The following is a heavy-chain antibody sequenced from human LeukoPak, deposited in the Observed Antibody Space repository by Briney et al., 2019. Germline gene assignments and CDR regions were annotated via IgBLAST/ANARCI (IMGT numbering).Heavy chain of an antibody. Sequence: GASVKVSCKASGYTFTVYYMHWVRQAPGQGLEWMGWINPNSGGTNYAQKFQGRVTMTRDTSITTAYMELSRLRSDDTAIYYCARGSAVDTAMVTRAFDIWGQGTMVTVSS. D-gene: IGHD5-18*01. CDR1: GYTFTVYY. V-gene: IGHV1-2*02. CDR2: INPNSGGT. J-gene: IGHJ3*02. CDR3: ARGSAVDTAMVTRAFDI.